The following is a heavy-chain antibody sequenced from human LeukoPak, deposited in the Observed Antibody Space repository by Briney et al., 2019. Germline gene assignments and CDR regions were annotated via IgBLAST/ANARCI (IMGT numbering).Heavy chain of an antibody. Sequence: SETLSLTCAVYGGSFSGYYWSWIRQPPGKGLEWIGEINHSGSTNYNPSLKSRVTISVDTSKNQFSLKLSSVTAADTAVYYCARAQPDTMIVVVITDAPFDYWGQGTLVTVSS. D-gene: IGHD3-22*01. CDR2: INHSGST. CDR3: ARAQPDTMIVVVITDAPFDY. CDR1: GGSFSGYY. V-gene: IGHV4-34*01. J-gene: IGHJ4*02.